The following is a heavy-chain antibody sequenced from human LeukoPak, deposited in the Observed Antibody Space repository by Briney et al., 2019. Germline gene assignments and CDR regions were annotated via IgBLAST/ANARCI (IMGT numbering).Heavy chain of an antibody. CDR1: GGSFSGYY. D-gene: IGHD3-10*01. J-gene: IGHJ5*02. CDR3: TRVTWLEDLGNWFDP. V-gene: IGHV4-34*01. CDR2: INHSGST. Sequence: SQTLSLTCAVYGGSFSGYYWSWIRQPPGKGLEWVGEINHSGSTNYNPSLKSRVTISVDTSKNQFSLKLSSVTAADTAVYYCTRVTWLEDLGNWFDPWGQGALVTVSS.